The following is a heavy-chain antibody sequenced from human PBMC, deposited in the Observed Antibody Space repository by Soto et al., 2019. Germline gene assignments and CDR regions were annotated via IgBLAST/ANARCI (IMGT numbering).Heavy chain of an antibody. J-gene: IGHJ4*02. CDR1: GGSFSGYY. CDR3: ARGGLGLRQKIQLNRPLDY. D-gene: IGHD5-18*01. V-gene: IGHV4-34*01. Sequence: SETLSLTCAVYGGSFSGYYWSWIRQPPGKGLEWIGEINHSGSTNYNPSLKSRVTISVDTSKNQFSLKLSSVTAADTAVYYCARGGLGLRQKIQLNRPLDYWGQGTLVTVSS. CDR2: INHSGST.